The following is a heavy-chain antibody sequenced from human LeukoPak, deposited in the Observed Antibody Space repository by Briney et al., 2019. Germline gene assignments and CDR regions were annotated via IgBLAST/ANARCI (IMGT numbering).Heavy chain of an antibody. D-gene: IGHD2-2*01. CDR1: GGTFSSYA. Sequence: GASVKVPCKASGGTFSSYAISWVRQAPGQGLEWMGGIIPIFGTANYAQEFQGRVTITTDESTSTAYMELSSLRSEDTAVYYCASSDQLFSLFDYWGRGTLVTVSS. CDR3: ASSDQLFSLFDY. J-gene: IGHJ4*02. V-gene: IGHV1-69*05. CDR2: IIPIFGTA.